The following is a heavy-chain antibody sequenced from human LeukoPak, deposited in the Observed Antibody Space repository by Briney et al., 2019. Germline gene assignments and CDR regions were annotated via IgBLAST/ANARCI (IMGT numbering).Heavy chain of an antibody. D-gene: IGHD6-13*01. V-gene: IGHV4-59*01. CDR3: ARGGEASISAARFDP. CDR1: GGSMRSYY. Sequence: PSETLSLTCTVSGGSMRSYYWSWVRQSPGKGLERIGYIYYSGKTNYNPSLESRVTISVDTSKNQFSLNLSSVTAPDTAVYYCARGGEASISAARFDPWGQGILVTVSS. J-gene: IGHJ5*02. CDR2: IYYSGKT.